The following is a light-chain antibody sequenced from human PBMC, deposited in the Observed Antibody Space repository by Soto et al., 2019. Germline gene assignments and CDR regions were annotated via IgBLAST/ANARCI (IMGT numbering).Light chain of an antibody. CDR2: DVG. Sequence: QSALTQPASVSGSPGQSIPISCTGTSSDVGYYNYVSWYHQHPGKAPKLMIYDVGNRPSGVSNRFSGSKSGNTASLTISGLQDEDEADYYCSSYSSSSTYVFGTGTKLTVL. J-gene: IGLJ1*01. V-gene: IGLV2-14*03. CDR1: SSDVGYYNY. CDR3: SSYSSSSTYV.